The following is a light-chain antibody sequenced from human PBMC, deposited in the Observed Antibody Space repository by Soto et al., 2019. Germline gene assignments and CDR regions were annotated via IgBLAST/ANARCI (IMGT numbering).Light chain of an antibody. V-gene: IGKV3-20*01. Sequence: DIVLTQSPGTLSLSPGDRATLSCRASQSVSSGYLAWYQQKPGQAPRLLIHGTSSRAAGIPDRFSGSGSGSDFTLTISRLEPEDFAVYSCQQYGRSPRTFGQGTKVEI. CDR3: QQYGRSPRT. CDR1: QSVSSGY. J-gene: IGKJ1*01. CDR2: GTS.